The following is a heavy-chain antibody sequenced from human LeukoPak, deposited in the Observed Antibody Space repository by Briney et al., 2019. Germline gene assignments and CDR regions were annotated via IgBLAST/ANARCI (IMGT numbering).Heavy chain of an antibody. CDR2: IYYSVST. CDR3: ARHGASYPYSY. D-gene: IGHD1-26*01. Sequence: SETLSLTCTVSGGSISSYYWSWLRQPPRNGLERVGYIYYSVSTNYNPSLKSRVTISVDTSKNHFSLKVSSVTAADTAVYYCARHGASYPYSYWGQGTLVTVSS. V-gene: IGHV4-59*08. CDR1: GGSISSYY. J-gene: IGHJ4*02.